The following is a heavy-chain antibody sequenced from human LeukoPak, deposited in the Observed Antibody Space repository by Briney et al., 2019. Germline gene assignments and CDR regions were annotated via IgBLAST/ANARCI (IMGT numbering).Heavy chain of an antibody. CDR1: GGSISSGDYY. CDR2: IYYSGST. J-gene: IGHJ4*02. V-gene: IGHV4-30-4*01. D-gene: IGHD4-17*01. CDR3: AREGVWGTVTTYFDY. Sequence: PSETLSLTCTVSGGSISSGDYYWSWIRQPPGKGLEWIGYIYYSGSTYYNPSLKSRVTISVDTSKNQFSLKLSSVTAADTAVYYCAREGVWGTVTTYFDYWGQGTLVTVSS.